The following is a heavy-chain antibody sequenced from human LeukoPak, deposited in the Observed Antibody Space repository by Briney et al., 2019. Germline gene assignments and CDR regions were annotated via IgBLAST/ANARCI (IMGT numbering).Heavy chain of an antibody. Sequence: GGSLRLSCAASGFTFSSYSMNWVRQAPGKGLEWVSYISSSSSTIYYADSVKGRFTISRDNAKNSLYLQMNSLRAEDTAVYYCARDLYVGSGSYHIDYWGQGTLVTVSS. J-gene: IGHJ4*02. CDR2: ISSSSSTI. V-gene: IGHV3-48*01. CDR1: GFTFSSYS. CDR3: ARDLYVGSGSYHIDY. D-gene: IGHD1-26*01.